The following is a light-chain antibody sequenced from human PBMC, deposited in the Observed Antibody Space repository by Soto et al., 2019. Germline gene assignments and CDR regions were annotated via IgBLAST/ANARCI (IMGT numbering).Light chain of an antibody. Sequence: EIVLTQSPGTLSLSPGERATLSCRASQTISSSFLAWYQQKPGQAPRLLIYHASRRAPGIPDRFGGSGSWTDFTLTISRLEPEDFAVYYCHQFGSSPLDTFGPGTKVEIK. CDR1: QTISSSF. V-gene: IGKV3-20*01. CDR3: HQFGSSPLDT. CDR2: HAS. J-gene: IGKJ3*01.